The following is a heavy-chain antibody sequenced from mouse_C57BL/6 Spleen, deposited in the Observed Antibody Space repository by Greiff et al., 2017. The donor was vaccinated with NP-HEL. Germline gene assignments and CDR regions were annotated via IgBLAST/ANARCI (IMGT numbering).Heavy chain of an antibody. V-gene: IGHV5-9-1*02. CDR1: GFTFSSYA. CDR3: TRDRDDGYYLYWYFDV. D-gene: IGHD2-3*01. J-gene: IGHJ1*03. Sequence: EVKLMESGEGLVKPGGSLKLSCAASGFTFSSYAMSWVRQTPEKRLEWVAYISSGGDYIYYADTVKGRFTISRDNARNTLYLQMSSLKSEDTAMYYCTRDRDDGYYLYWYFDVWGTGTTVTVSS. CDR2: ISSGGDYI.